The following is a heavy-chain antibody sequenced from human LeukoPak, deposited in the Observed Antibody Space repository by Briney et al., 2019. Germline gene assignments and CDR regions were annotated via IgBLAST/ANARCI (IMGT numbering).Heavy chain of an antibody. CDR1: GFTFSNFG. CDR2: ISYDGSNE. Sequence: GGSLRLSCAASGFTFSNFGMHWVRQAPGKGLEWLAVISYDGSNEYHADSVKGRFTISRDNSKDTLFLQMNSLRAEDTALYYCAKDSSVAGDWYFDLWGRGTLVTVSS. V-gene: IGHV3-30*18. D-gene: IGHD6-19*01. CDR3: AKDSSVAGDWYFDL. J-gene: IGHJ2*01.